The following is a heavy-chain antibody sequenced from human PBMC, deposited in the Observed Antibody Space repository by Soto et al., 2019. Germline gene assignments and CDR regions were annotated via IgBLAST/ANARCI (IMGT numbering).Heavy chain of an antibody. V-gene: IGHV4-38-2*02. CDR1: GYSISSGYQ. J-gene: IGHJ4*02. Sequence: SETLSLTCDVSGYSISSGYQWGWIRQPPGKGLGWIGNIYHSGTTSYNPSLKSRVTVSVDTSKNRISLNLTSVTAADTAIYYGARDFFGNHYFDYWGQGILVTVSS. CDR2: IYHSGTT. CDR3: ARDFFGNHYFDY. D-gene: IGHD3-10*01.